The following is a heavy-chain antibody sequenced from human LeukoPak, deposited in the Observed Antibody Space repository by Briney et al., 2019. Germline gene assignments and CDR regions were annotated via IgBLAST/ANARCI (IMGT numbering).Heavy chain of an antibody. V-gene: IGHV3-30*04. CDR2: ISYDGSNK. CDR3: ARDRGIYSSSSIFDY. Sequence: PGGSLRLSCAASGFTVSSYAMHWVRQAPGKGLEWVAVISYDGSNKYYADSVKGRFTISRDNSKNTLYLQMNSLRAEDTAVYYCARDRGIYSSSSIFDYWGQGTLVTVSS. J-gene: IGHJ4*02. D-gene: IGHD6-6*01. CDR1: GFTVSSYA.